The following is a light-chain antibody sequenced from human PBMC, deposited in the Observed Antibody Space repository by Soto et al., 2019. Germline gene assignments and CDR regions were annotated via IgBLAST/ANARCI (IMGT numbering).Light chain of an antibody. CDR2: GNS. J-gene: IGLJ3*02. CDR3: QSYDSSLSGGV. V-gene: IGLV1-40*01. Sequence: QAVVTQPPSVSGAPGQRVTISCTGSSSNIGAGYDVHWYQQLPGTAPKLLIYGNSNRPSGVPDRFSGSKSGTSASLAITGLQAEGEADYYCQSYDSSLSGGVFGGGTKLTVL. CDR1: SSNIGAGYD.